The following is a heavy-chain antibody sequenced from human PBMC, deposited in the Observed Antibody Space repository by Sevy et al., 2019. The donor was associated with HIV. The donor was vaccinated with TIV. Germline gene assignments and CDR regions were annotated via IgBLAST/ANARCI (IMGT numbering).Heavy chain of an antibody. Sequence: SQTLSLTCAISGDSVSSNNAAWNWIRQSPSRGLEWLGRTFYRSNWCNDYAVSVKGRITINPDTSKNQLSLQLTSVTPEDTAVYYCAKHGLTDGGMDVWGQGTTVTVSS. CDR3: AKHGLTDGGMDV. CDR2: TFYRSNWCN. J-gene: IGHJ6*02. D-gene: IGHD1-20*01. V-gene: IGHV6-1*01. CDR1: GDSVSSNNAA.